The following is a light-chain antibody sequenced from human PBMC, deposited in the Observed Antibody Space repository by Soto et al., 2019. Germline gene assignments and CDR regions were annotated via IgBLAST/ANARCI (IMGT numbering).Light chain of an antibody. CDR2: EVS. CDR1: SSDVGGYNY. Sequence: QSVLTQPASVSGSPGQSITISCTGTSSDVGGYNYVSWYQQHPGKAPKLMIYEVSNRPSGVSNRFSGSKSGNTASLTISGLQAEDEADYYCSSYISSTTFYVFGTGTKVTVL. J-gene: IGLJ1*01. CDR3: SSYISSTTFYV. V-gene: IGLV2-14*01.